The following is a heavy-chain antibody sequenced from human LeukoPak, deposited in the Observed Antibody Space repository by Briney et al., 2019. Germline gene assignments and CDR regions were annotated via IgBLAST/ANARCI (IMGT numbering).Heavy chain of an antibody. CDR3: ASDVLTTFGYFSAADDF. CDR1: GYTFTDYY. D-gene: IGHD3-10*02. Sequence: GASVKVSCKASGYTFTDYYMHWVRQAPGQGLEWMGWISPSSGGTNYAQKFQGRVTMTRDTSTGTAYMELSRLRSDDTAMYYCASDVLTTFGYFSAADDFWGQGTLVTVSS. J-gene: IGHJ4*02. CDR2: ISPSSGGT. V-gene: IGHV1-2*02.